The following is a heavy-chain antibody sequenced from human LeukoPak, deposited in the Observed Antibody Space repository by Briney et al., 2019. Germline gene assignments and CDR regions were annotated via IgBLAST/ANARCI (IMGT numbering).Heavy chain of an antibody. CDR2: ISGSGGNT. CDR3: AKVSGRIQIWPQPFGDGMDV. J-gene: IGHJ6*02. Sequence: GGSLRLSCAASGFTFSTDVMSWVRQAPGKGLECVSVISGSGGNTYYADSVKGRFTISRDNSKNMLYLQMNSLRAEDTAVYYCAKVSGRIQIWPQPFGDGMDVWGQGTTVTVSS. CDR1: GFTFSTDV. D-gene: IGHD3-10*01. V-gene: IGHV3-23*01.